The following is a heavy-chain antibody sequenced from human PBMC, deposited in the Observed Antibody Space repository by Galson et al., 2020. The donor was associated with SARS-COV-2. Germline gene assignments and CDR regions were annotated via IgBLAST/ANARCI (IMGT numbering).Heavy chain of an antibody. V-gene: IGHV3-33*01. CDR1: GFTFSSYG. CDR2: IWYDGSNK. Sequence: TGGSLRLSCAASGFTFSSYGMHWVRQAPGKGLEWVAVIWYDGSNKYYADSVKGRFTISRDNSKNTLYLQMNSLRAEDTAVYYCAREPDYSNYEVVRGAFDIWGQGTMVTVSS. D-gene: IGHD4-4*01. CDR3: AREPDYSNYEVVRGAFDI. J-gene: IGHJ3*02.